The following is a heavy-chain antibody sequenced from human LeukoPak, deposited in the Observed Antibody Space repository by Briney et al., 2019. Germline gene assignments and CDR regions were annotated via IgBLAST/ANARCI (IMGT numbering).Heavy chain of an antibody. J-gene: IGHJ4*02. CDR2: ISTSSSYI. CDR1: GFTFSSYT. V-gene: IGHV3-21*01. CDR3: ARGQIYYDGSGFDY. Sequence: PWGSLRLSCAASGFTFSSYTMNWVRQAPGKVLEWVSSISTSSSYIYFADSVKGRFTISRDNAKNSLSLQMNSLRADDTAVYYCARGQIYYDGSGFDYWGQGTLVTVSS. D-gene: IGHD3-22*01.